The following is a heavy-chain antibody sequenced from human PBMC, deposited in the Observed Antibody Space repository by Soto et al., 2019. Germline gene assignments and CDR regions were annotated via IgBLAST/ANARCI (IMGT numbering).Heavy chain of an antibody. J-gene: IGHJ5*02. D-gene: IGHD3-10*01. CDR1: GYTFTSYG. V-gene: IGHV1-18*01. Sequence: VASVKVSCKASGYTFTSYGISWVRQAPGQGLEWMGWISAYNGNTNYAQKLQGRVTMTTDTSTSTAYMELRSLRSDDTAVYYCARDDYYGSGSLNWFDPWGQGTLVTVSS. CDR3: ARDDYYGSGSLNWFDP. CDR2: ISAYNGNT.